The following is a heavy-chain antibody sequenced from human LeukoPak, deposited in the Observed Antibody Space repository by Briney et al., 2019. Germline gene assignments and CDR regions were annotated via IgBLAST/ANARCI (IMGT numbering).Heavy chain of an antibody. CDR3: ARGLPEQLWYLRRAFDI. J-gene: IGHJ3*02. CDR1: GGSFSGYY. V-gene: IGHV4-34*01. Sequence: PSETLSLTCAVYGGSFSGYYWSWIRQPPGKGLEWIGEINHSGSTNYNPSPKSRVTISVDTSKNQFSLKLSSVTAADTAVYYCARGLPEQLWYLRRAFDIWGQGTMVTVSS. D-gene: IGHD5-18*01. CDR2: INHSGST.